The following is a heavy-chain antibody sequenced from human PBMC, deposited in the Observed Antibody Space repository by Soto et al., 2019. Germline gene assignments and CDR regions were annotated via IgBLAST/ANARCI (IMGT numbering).Heavy chain of an antibody. Sequence: GGSLRLSCAASGFTVSSNYMSWVRQAPGKGLEWVSVIYSGGSTYYADSVKGRFTISRDNSKNTLYLQMNSLRAEDTAVYYCATTYSDIVVVPAAKGNAFDIWGQGTMVTVSS. V-gene: IGHV3-66*01. CDR1: GFTVSSNY. J-gene: IGHJ3*02. CDR2: IYSGGST. CDR3: ATTYSDIVVVPAAKGNAFDI. D-gene: IGHD2-2*01.